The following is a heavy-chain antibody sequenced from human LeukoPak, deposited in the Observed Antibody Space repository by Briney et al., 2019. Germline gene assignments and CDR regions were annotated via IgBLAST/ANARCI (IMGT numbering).Heavy chain of an antibody. D-gene: IGHD6-19*01. CDR3: AKDDSSGGKGYFDY. V-gene: IGHV3-9*01. CDR2: ISWNSGSI. Sequence: PGGSLRLSCAASGFTFSTYAMHWVRQAPGKGLEWVSGISWNSGSIGYADSVKGRFTISRDNAKNSLYLQMNSLRAEDTALYYCAKDDSSGGKGYFDYWGQGTLVTVSS. J-gene: IGHJ4*02. CDR1: GFTFSTYA.